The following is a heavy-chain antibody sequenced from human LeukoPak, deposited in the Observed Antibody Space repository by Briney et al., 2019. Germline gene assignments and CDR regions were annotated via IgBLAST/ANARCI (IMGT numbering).Heavy chain of an antibody. Sequence: GGSLRLSCAASGFTFSSYAMSWVRQAPGKGLEWVSAISGSGGSTYYADSVKGRFTISRDNNRNSLYLQMNSLRTEDTALYYCAKAYARDDYSWGVWGQGTLVTVSS. CDR3: AKAYARDDYSWGV. D-gene: IGHD4-11*01. CDR2: ISGSGGST. J-gene: IGHJ4*02. CDR1: GFTFSSYA. V-gene: IGHV3-23*01.